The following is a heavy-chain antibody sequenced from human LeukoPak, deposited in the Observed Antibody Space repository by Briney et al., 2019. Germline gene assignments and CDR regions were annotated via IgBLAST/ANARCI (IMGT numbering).Heavy chain of an antibody. CDR3: VRLGASLVWDSGRFPDF. V-gene: IGHV4-39*01. D-gene: IGHD3-10*01. J-gene: IGHJ4*02. CDR2: IFYTGNT. CDR1: GASFSTSGCY. Sequence: SETLSLTCTVSGASFSTSGCYWGWIRQPPGKGLEWIGSIFYTGNTYYNPSLKSPVTISADTSKNQFSLELRFVTAADTAVYYCVRLGASLVWDSGRFPDFWGQGSLVTVSS.